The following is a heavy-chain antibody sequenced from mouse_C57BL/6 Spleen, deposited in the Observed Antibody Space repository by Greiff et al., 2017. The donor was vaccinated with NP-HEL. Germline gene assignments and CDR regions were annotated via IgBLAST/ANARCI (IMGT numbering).Heavy chain of an antibody. J-gene: IGHJ3*01. CDR1: GFTFSDYG. D-gene: IGHD1-1*01. Sequence: DVMLVESGGGLVKPGGSLKLSCAASGFTFSDYGMHWVRQAPEKGLEWVAYISSGSSTIYYADTVKGRFTISRDNAKNTLFLQMTSLRSEDTAMYYCARPYYGSSYRAWFAYWGQGTLVTVSA. V-gene: IGHV5-17*01. CDR3: ARPYYGSSYRAWFAY. CDR2: ISSGSSTI.